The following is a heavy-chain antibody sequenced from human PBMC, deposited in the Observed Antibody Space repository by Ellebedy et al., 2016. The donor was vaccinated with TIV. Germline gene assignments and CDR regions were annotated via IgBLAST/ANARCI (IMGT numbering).Heavy chain of an antibody. CDR3: ARDMGRWLQFLGF. V-gene: IGHV3-48*04. CDR2: ISSDTLTA. D-gene: IGHD5-24*01. J-gene: IGHJ4*02. Sequence: GGSLRLSCAASGFTFSSYNIIWVRQAPGKGLEWISYISSDTLTAESTDSVKGRFTISRDNAKNSVYLQMKTLRPEDTAVYFCARDMGRWLQFLGFWGQGTLVTVSS. CDR1: GFTFSSYN.